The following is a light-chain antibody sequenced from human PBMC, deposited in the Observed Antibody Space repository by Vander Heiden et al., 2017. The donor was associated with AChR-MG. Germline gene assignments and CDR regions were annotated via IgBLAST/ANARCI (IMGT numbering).Light chain of an antibody. CDR3: QSYDSSLSGVV. CDR2: GNN. V-gene: IGLV1-40*01. J-gene: IGLJ3*02. CDR1: SSNIGAGYH. Sequence: QSVLTQPPSVSVAPGQRVTISCTGSSSNIGAGYHVHWYQQLPGTAPKLLVYGNNNRPSGIPDRFSGSKSGTSASLAITGLQAEDEADYYCQSYDSSLSGVVFGGGTKLTVL.